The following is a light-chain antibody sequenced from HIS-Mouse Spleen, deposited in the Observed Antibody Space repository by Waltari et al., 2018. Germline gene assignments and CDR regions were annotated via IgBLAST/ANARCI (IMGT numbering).Light chain of an antibody. CDR1: RRASGGYNY. V-gene: IGLV2-14*01. CDR3: SSYTSSSPYVV. Sequence: QSALTQPASVSGSPGQSITISCTGTRRASGGYNYVSWYQQHPGKAPKLMIYEVSNRPSGVSNRFSGSKSGNTASLTISGLQAEDEADYYCSSYTSSSPYVVFGGGTKLTVL. J-gene: IGLJ2*01. CDR2: EVS.